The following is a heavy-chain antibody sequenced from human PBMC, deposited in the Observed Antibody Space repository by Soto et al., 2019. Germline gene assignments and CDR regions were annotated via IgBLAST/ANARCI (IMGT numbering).Heavy chain of an antibody. Sequence: GGSLRLSCAASGFTFSSYSMNWVRQAPGKGLEWVSSISSSSSYIYYADSVKGRFTISRDNAKNSLYLQMNSLRAEDTAVYYCARDGIPRPRPPTTVKQYYYYYMDVWGKGTTVTVSS. CDR2: ISSSSSYI. CDR3: ARDGIPRPRPPTTVKQYYYYYMDV. D-gene: IGHD4-17*01. V-gene: IGHV3-21*01. J-gene: IGHJ6*03. CDR1: GFTFSSYS.